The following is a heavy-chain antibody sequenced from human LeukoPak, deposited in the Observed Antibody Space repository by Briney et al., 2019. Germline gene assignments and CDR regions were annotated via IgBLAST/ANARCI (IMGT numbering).Heavy chain of an antibody. CDR3: AKTPVVVVAADDAFDI. CDR2: ISGSGGST. D-gene: IGHD2-15*01. J-gene: IGHJ3*02. V-gene: IGHV3-23*01. CDR1: GFTFNSYS. Sequence: PGGSLRLSCAASGFTFNSYSMSWVRQAPGKGLEWVSAISGSGGSTYYADSVKGRFTISRDNSKNTLYLQMNSLRAEDTAVYYCAKTPVVVVAADDAFDIWGQGTMVTVSS.